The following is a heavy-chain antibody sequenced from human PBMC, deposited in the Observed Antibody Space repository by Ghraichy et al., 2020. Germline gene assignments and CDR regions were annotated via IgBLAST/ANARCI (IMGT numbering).Heavy chain of an antibody. Sequence: GSLRLSCAASGFTFSSYAMHWVRQAPGKGLEWVAVISYDGSNKYYADSVKGRFTISRDNSKNTLYLQMNSLRAEDTAVYYCARAQDRPNSSGYQYYFDYWGQGTLVTVSS. J-gene: IGHJ4*02. CDR2: ISYDGSNK. CDR1: GFTFSSYA. V-gene: IGHV3-30-3*01. CDR3: ARAQDRPNSSGYQYYFDY. D-gene: IGHD3-22*01.